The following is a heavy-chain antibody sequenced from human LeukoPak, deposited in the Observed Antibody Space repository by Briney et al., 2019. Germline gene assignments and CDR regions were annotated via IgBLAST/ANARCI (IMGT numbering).Heavy chain of an antibody. Sequence: ASVKVSCKASGYTFTSYDINWVRQAPGQGLEWMGWMNPNSGNTGYAQKFQGRVTITRNTSISTAYMELSSLRSEDTAVYYCARVFVSRYCSSTSCDGGTSWFDPWGQGTLVTVSS. D-gene: IGHD2-2*01. CDR3: ARVFVSRYCSSTSCDGGTSWFDP. V-gene: IGHV1-8*03. CDR1: GYTFTSYD. J-gene: IGHJ5*02. CDR2: MNPNSGNT.